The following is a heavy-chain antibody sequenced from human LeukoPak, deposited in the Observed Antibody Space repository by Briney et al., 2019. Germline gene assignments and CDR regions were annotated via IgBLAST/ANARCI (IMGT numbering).Heavy chain of an antibody. D-gene: IGHD3-22*01. CDR3: AKEERYYYDSSGNNVVY. CDR1: GFTFSSYG. CDR2: IRYDGSNK. J-gene: IGHJ4*02. Sequence: PGGSLRLSCAASGFTFSSYGMHWVRQAPGKGLEWVAFIRYDGSNKYYADSVKGRFTISRDNSKNTLYLQMNSLRAEDTAVYYCAKEERYYYDSSGNNVVYWGQGILVTVSS. V-gene: IGHV3-30*02.